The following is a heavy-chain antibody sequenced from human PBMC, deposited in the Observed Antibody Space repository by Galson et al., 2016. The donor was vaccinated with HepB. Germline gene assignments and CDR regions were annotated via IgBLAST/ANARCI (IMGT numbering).Heavy chain of an antibody. J-gene: IGHJ4*02. CDR2: IYYSGST. CDR3: ATDPHF. CDR1: GGAISGSSFY. Sequence: SETLSLTCTVSGGAISGSSFYWGWIRQSPGKGLEWIGSIYYSGSTYYNPSLNSRVTISVDVSNNQFSLDLRSVTAADTAVYYCATDPHFWGQGTLVTVSS. V-gene: IGHV4-39*07.